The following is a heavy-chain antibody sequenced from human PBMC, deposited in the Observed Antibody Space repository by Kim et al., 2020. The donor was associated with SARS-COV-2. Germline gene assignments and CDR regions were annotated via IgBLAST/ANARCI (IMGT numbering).Heavy chain of an antibody. Sequence: SETLSLTCTVSGGSISSGGYYWSWIRQHPGKGLEWIGYIYYSGSTYYNPSLKSRVTISVDTSKNQFSLKLSSVTAADTAVYYCATIPRAYWYFDLWGRGTLVTVSS. CDR3: ATIPRAYWYFDL. D-gene: IGHD2-21*01. CDR1: GGSISSGGYY. V-gene: IGHV4-31*03. CDR2: IYYSGST. J-gene: IGHJ2*01.